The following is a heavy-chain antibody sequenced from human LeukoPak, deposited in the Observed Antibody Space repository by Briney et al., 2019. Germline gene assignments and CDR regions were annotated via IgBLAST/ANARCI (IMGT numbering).Heavy chain of an antibody. D-gene: IGHD3-10*01. Sequence: SETLSLTCTVSGGSISSYYWSWIRQPPGKGLEWIGYIDYSGSTNYNPSLRSRVTISVDTSKNQFSLKLSSVTAADTAVYYCARRCTMVRGIISRYFDYWGQGTLVTVSS. CDR2: IDYSGST. CDR3: ARRCTMVRGIISRYFDY. J-gene: IGHJ4*02. V-gene: IGHV4-59*08. CDR1: GGSISSYY.